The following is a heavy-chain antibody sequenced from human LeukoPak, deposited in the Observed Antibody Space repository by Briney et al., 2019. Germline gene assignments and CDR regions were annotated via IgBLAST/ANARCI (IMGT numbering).Heavy chain of an antibody. Sequence: PGGSLRLSCAASGFTFSSYSMNWVRQAPGKGLEWVSSISSSSSYIYYADSVKGRFTISRDNAKNSLYPQMNSLRAEDTAVYYCARVESSSSRDDYWGQGTLVTVSS. J-gene: IGHJ4*02. CDR1: GFTFSSYS. CDR2: ISSSSSYI. V-gene: IGHV3-21*01. D-gene: IGHD6-13*01. CDR3: ARVESSSSRDDY.